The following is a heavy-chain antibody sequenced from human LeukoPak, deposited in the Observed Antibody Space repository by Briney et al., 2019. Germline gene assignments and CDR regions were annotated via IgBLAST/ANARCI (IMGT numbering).Heavy chain of an antibody. J-gene: IGHJ4*02. CDR3: ASLTTWVDY. CDR2: IYHSGST. V-gene: IGHV4-38-2*01. Sequence: SETLSLTCAVSGYSISSGYYWGWIRQPPGKGLEWIGSIYHSGSTYYNPSLKSRVTISVDTSKNQFSLKLSSVTAADTAVYYYASLTTWVDYWGQGTLVTVSS. D-gene: IGHD4-17*01. CDR1: GYSISSGYY.